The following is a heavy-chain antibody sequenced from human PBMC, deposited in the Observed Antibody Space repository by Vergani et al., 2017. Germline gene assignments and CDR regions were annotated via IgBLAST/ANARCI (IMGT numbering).Heavy chain of an antibody. D-gene: IGHD6-19*01. J-gene: IGHJ4*02. Sequence: QLVESGGGWVQPGGSLRLSCAASGFTFSSYSMNWVRQPPGKSLEWIGSIYYSGLTYYNPSLKSRVAISVDTSKNQFSLKVTSVTAADTAVYFCARQRPGSGWSPGDFDDWGQGILVTVSS. CDR1: GFTFSSYSMN. CDR2: IYYSGLT. CDR3: ARQRPGSGWSPGDFDD. V-gene: IGHV4-39*01.